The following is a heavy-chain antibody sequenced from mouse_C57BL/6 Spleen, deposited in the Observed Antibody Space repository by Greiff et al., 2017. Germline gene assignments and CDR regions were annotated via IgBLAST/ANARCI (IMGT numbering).Heavy chain of an antibody. V-gene: IGHV5-4*01. CDR3: ARDRVGTDWYFDV. J-gene: IGHJ1*03. CDR2: ISDGGSYT. D-gene: IGHD4-1*01. Sequence: EVQRVESGGGLVKPGGSLKLSCAASGFTFSSYAMSWVRQTPEKRLEWVATISDGGSYTYYPDNVTGRFTISRDNAKNDLYLQMSHLESEDTAMYCCARDRVGTDWYFDVWGTGTTVTVSS. CDR1: GFTFSSYA.